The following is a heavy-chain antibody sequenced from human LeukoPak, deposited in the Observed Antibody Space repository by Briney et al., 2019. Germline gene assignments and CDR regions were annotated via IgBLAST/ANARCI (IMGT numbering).Heavy chain of an antibody. CDR1: GGSFEHFF. CDR2: VYYSGST. D-gene: IGHD3-10*01. Sequence: SETLSLTCTVSGGSFEHFFWSWIRQPPGKELEWIGYVYYSGSTDYNPSLKSRLTISADTSKNQFSLKLSSVTAADTAVYYCASHRRSHGSEYWGQGTLVTVSS. V-gene: IGHV4-59*01. J-gene: IGHJ4*02. CDR3: ASHRRSHGSEY.